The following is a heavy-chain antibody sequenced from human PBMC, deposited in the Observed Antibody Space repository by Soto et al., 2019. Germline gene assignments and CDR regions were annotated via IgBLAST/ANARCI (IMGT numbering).Heavy chain of an antibody. V-gene: IGHV3-23*01. Sequence: GVLRLSCTASGFTFSSYGMGWVRQAPGKGLQWVSTIRGDGGQTHYTDSVKGRFSISRDNSKNTLYLQMNSLRAEDTAVYYCASNWEYSSSSKGYDAFDIWGQGTMVTVSS. D-gene: IGHD6-6*01. J-gene: IGHJ3*02. CDR1: GFTFSSYG. CDR2: IRGDGGQT. CDR3: ASNWEYSSSSKGYDAFDI.